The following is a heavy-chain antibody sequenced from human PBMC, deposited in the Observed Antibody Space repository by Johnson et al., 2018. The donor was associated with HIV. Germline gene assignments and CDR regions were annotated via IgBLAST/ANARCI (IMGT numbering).Heavy chain of an antibody. CDR2: IKQDGSEK. V-gene: IGHV3-7*01. Sequence: VQLVESGGGLVQPGGSLRLSCAASGFTFSIYWMSWVRQAPGKGLEWVANIKQDGSEKYYVDSVKGRITISRDNAKNSLYLQMNSLRAEDTAVYYCARDQWMAGDAFDIWGQGTVVTVSS. CDR1: GFTFSIYW. CDR3: ARDQWMAGDAFDI. D-gene: IGHD5-24*01. J-gene: IGHJ3*02.